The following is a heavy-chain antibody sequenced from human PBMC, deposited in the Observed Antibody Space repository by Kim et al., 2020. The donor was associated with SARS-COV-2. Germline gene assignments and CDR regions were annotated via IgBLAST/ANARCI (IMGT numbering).Heavy chain of an antibody. J-gene: IGHJ4*02. CDR3: ASPQADWELELDY. Sequence: ASVKVSCKASGYTFTGYYMHWVRQAPGQGLEWMGWINPNSGGTNYAQKFQGRVTMTRDTSISTAYMELSRLRSDDTAVYYCASPQADWELELDYWGQGTLVTVSS. V-gene: IGHV1-2*02. D-gene: IGHD1-26*01. CDR1: GYTFTGYY. CDR2: INPNSGGT.